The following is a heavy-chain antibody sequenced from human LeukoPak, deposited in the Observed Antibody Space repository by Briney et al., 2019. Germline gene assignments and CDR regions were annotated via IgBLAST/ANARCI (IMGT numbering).Heavy chain of an antibody. D-gene: IGHD3-22*01. J-gene: IGHJ4*02. CDR3: AREATDSSGYYRGDFDY. Sequence: ASVKVSCKASGYTFTSYAMHWVRQAPGQRLEWMGWINAGNGNTKYSQEFQGRVTITRDTSASTAYMELSSLRSEDMAVYYCAREATDSSGYYRGDFDYWGQGTLVTVSS. CDR2: INAGNGNT. V-gene: IGHV1-3*03. CDR1: GYTFTSYA.